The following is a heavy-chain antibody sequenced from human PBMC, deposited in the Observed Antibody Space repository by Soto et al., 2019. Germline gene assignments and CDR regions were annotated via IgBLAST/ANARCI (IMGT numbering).Heavy chain of an antibody. CDR3: AREDRSGGSGATDY. D-gene: IGHD3-10*01. CDR2: ISGSGDRT. CDR1: GFTFSSRA. J-gene: IGHJ4*02. V-gene: IGHV3-23*01. Sequence: EVQLLDSGGCSVQVGGSLRLSCAASGFTFSSRAMSWVRQAPGKGLEWVSDISGSGDRTYYADSVKGRFTISRDNSKNTLYLQMNSLRAEDTAVYYCAREDRSGGSGATDYWGQGTLVTVSS.